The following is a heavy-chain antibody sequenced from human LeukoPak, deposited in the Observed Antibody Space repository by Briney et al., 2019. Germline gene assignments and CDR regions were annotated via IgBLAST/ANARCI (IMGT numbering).Heavy chain of an antibody. CDR2: IIPIFGTA. CDR3: ARTLAAAGRVRYFDY. CDR1: GGTFSSYA. Sequence: SVKVSCEASGGTFSSYAISWVRQAPGQGLEWMGGIIPIFGTANYAQKFQGRVTITADESTSTAYMELSSLRSEDTAVYYCARTLAAAGRVRYFDYWGQGTLVTVSS. V-gene: IGHV1-69*13. J-gene: IGHJ4*02. D-gene: IGHD6-13*01.